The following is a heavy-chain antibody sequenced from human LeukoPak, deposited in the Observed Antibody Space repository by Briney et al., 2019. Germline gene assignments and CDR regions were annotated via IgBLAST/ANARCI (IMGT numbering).Heavy chain of an antibody. CDR1: GDSISSYY. J-gene: IGHJ4*02. V-gene: IGHV4-59*01. Sequence: SETLSLTCTVSGDSISSYYWSWIRQPPGKGLEWIGYIYYSGSTNYNPSLKSRVTISVDTSKNQFSLKLSSVTAADTAVYYCARGSGSYYFGYWGQGTLVTVSS. D-gene: IGHD1-26*01. CDR2: IYYSGST. CDR3: ARGSGSYYFGY.